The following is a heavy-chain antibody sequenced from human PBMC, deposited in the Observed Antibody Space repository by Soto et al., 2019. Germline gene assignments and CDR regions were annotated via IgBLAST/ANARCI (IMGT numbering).Heavy chain of an antibody. V-gene: IGHV1-69*01. J-gene: IGHJ6*02. CDR1: GGTFSSYA. D-gene: IGHD3-10*01. CDR3: ARDFRITMVRGEIYYYYYGMDV. Sequence: QVQLVQSGAEVKKPGSSVKVSCKASGGTFSSYAISWVRQAPGQGLEWMGGIIPIFGTANYAQKFQGRVTITADEATSTAYKELSSLRSEDTAVYYCARDFRITMVRGEIYYYYYGMDVWCQGTTVTVSS. CDR2: IIPIFGTA.